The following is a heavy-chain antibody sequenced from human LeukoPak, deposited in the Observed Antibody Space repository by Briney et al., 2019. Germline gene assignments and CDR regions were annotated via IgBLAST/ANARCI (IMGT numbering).Heavy chain of an antibody. Sequence: GGSLRLSCAASGFTFDDYAMHWVRQAPGKGLEGVSGISWNSGSIGYADSVKGRFTISRDNAKNSLYLQMNSLRAEDTALYYCAKASEPVVVAASLPYYFDYWGQGTLVTVSS. J-gene: IGHJ4*02. V-gene: IGHV3-9*01. CDR3: AKASEPVVVAASLPYYFDY. CDR1: GFTFDDYA. CDR2: ISWNSGSI. D-gene: IGHD2-15*01.